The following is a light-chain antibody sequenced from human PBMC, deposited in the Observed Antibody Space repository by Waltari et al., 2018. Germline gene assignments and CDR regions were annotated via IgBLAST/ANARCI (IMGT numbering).Light chain of an antibody. CDR3: QQYYTNPIT. V-gene: IGKV4-1*01. J-gene: IGKJ3*01. CDR1: QSILYNFNSKKY. Sequence: DIVMTQSQDSLAVSLCERATINCKSGQSILYNFNSKKYLARYQQKPGQPPKLLTSWASIRESGVPDRFSGSGSGTDFALTISSLQAEDVAVYYCQQYYTNPITFGPGTKLEIK. CDR2: WAS.